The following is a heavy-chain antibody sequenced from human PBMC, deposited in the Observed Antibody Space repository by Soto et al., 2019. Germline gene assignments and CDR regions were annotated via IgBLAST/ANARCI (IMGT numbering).Heavy chain of an antibody. Sequence: GGSLRLSCVASGFSLSDFHMSWVRQAPGQGLEWLYYISNSGNTIYHADSVKGRFTISRDTAKNSLYLQLNSLRVDDTAVYFCAKVLSSGSYSGALEYWGQGVLVTVSS. CDR2: ISNSGNTI. CDR3: AKVLSSGSYSGALEY. CDR1: GFSLSDFH. J-gene: IGHJ4*02. D-gene: IGHD1-26*01. V-gene: IGHV3-11*01.